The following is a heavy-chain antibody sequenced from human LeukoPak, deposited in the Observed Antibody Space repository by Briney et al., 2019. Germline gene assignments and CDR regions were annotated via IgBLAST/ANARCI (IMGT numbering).Heavy chain of an antibody. Sequence: SETLPLTCAVYGGSFSGYYWSWIRQPPGKGPEWIGEINHSGSTNCNPSLKSRVTISVDTSKNQFSLKLSSVTAADTAVYYCARHFIVVVTAMTHYFDYWGQGTLVTVSS. J-gene: IGHJ4*02. CDR2: INHSGST. CDR1: GGSFSGYY. D-gene: IGHD2-21*02. V-gene: IGHV4-34*01. CDR3: ARHFIVVVTAMTHYFDY.